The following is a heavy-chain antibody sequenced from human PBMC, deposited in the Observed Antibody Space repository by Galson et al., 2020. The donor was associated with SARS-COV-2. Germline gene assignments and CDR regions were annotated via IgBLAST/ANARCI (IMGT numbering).Heavy chain of an antibody. Sequence: GESLKISCKGSGYSFASYWIVWVRQMTGKGLEWMGIIYPGDSDTKYSPSFQGQVTISADTSISTAYLQWSSLKASDTAMYYCARRAGTYSGWYFDLWGRGTLVTVSS. CDR1: GYSFASYW. D-gene: IGHD1-26*01. J-gene: IGHJ2*01. CDR3: ARRAGTYSGWYFDL. CDR2: IYPGDSDT. V-gene: IGHV5-51*01.